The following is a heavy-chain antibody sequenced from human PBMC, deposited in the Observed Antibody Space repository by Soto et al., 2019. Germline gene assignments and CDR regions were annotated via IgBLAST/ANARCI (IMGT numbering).Heavy chain of an antibody. CDR1: GGSISSTNW. Sequence: QVQLSESGPGLVKTSGTLSLTCAVSGGSISSTNWWTWVRQPPGKGLEWIGEIYQSGSPTYSPSFRGRATISVDKSNNQFSLRLRSVTAADTAVYYCATLPPRIVVALLPIPTWGQGIMVTVSS. CDR3: ATLPPRIVVALLPIPT. V-gene: IGHV4-4*02. D-gene: IGHD2-21*01. CDR2: IYQSGSP. J-gene: IGHJ5*02.